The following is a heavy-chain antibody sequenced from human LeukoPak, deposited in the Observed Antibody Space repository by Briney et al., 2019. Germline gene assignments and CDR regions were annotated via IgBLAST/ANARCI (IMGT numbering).Heavy chain of an antibody. Sequence: ASVKVSCKASGYTFTSYDINWVRQATGQGLELMGWMNPNSGNTGYAQKFQGRVTITADESTSTAYMELSSLRSEDTAVYYCARTLGYCSSTSCYWDYWGQGTLVTVSS. D-gene: IGHD2-2*01. CDR1: GYTFTSYD. CDR2: MNPNSGNT. CDR3: ARTLGYCSSTSCYWDY. J-gene: IGHJ4*02. V-gene: IGHV1-8*01.